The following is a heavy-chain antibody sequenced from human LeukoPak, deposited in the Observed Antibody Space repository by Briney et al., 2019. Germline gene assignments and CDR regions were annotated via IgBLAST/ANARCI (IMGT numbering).Heavy chain of an antibody. Sequence: ASVKVSCKASGGTFSSYAISWVRQAPGQGLEWMGGIIPIFGTANYAQKFQGRVTITTDESTSTAYMELSSLRSEDTAVYYCARGWMLNWNHYGDWGQGTLVTVSS. J-gene: IGHJ4*02. D-gene: IGHD1-1*01. V-gene: IGHV1-69*05. CDR3: ARGWMLNWNHYGD. CDR2: IIPIFGTA. CDR1: GGTFSSYA.